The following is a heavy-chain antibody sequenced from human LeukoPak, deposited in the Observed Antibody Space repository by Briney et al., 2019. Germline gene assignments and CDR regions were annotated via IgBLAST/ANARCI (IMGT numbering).Heavy chain of an antibody. CDR1: GFTFSSYW. J-gene: IGHJ4*02. V-gene: IGHV3-7*04. CDR3: ARAVRYCSSTSCYTYYFDY. CDR2: IKQDGSEK. Sequence: PGGSLRLSCAASGFTFSSYWMSWVRQAPGKGLERVANIKQDGSEKYYVDSVKGRFTISRDNAKNSLYLQMNSLRAEDTAVYYCARAVRYCSSTSCYTYYFDYWGQGTLVTVSS. D-gene: IGHD2-2*02.